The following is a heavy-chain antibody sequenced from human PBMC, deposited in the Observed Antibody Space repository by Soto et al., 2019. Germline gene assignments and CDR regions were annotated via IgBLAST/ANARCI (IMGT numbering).Heavy chain of an antibody. V-gene: IGHV3-21*01. J-gene: IGHJ4*02. D-gene: IGHD5-18*01. CDR1: NYSDIS. CDR3: ARVSPFSYGPNAYDV. Sequence: NYSDISRRRLGTDPKKGLEWVSSISSSSSYIYYADSVKGRFTISRDNAKNSLYPQMNSLRAEDTAVEYGARVSPFSYGPNAYDVWGQGT. CDR2: ISSSSSYI.